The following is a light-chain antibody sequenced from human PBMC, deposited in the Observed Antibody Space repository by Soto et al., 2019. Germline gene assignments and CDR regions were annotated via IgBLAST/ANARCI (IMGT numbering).Light chain of an antibody. CDR1: QSVSNN. Sequence: IVMTQSPATLSVSPRGRASLSCRASQSVSNNLAWYQQKPGQAPRLLIYGASTRAASIPGRFSGSGSGTEFSLIISSLQFDDFAIYNCQQYHNVVSTFGQGTKVEI. J-gene: IGKJ1*01. CDR3: QQYHNVVST. CDR2: GAS. V-gene: IGKV3-15*01.